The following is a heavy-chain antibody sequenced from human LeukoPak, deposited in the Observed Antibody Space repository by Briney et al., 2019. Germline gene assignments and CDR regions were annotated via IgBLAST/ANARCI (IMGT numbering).Heavy chain of an antibody. Sequence: GGSLRLSCAAAGFTFSSYAMHWVRQAPGKGLEWVAVISYDGSNKYYADSVKGRFTISRDNSKNTLYLQMNSLRAEDTAVYYCARDSVEVRGVIIPYYFDYWGQGTLVTVSS. CDR2: ISYDGSNK. CDR1: GFTFSSYA. CDR3: ARDSVEVRGVIIPYYFDY. J-gene: IGHJ4*02. D-gene: IGHD3-10*01. V-gene: IGHV3-30-3*01.